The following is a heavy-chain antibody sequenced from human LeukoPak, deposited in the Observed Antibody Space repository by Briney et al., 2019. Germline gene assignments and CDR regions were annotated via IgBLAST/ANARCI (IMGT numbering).Heavy chain of an antibody. Sequence: GGSLRLSWSASGFTFSSYAMHWVRPAPGKGLEYVSAISSNGGSTYYADSVKGRFTISRDNSKNTLYLQMSSLSAEDTAVYYGVKPRWVTTNNYDYWGLGTLVTVSS. CDR1: GFTFSSYA. D-gene: IGHD4-17*01. CDR3: VKPRWVTTNNYDY. CDR2: ISSNGGST. V-gene: IGHV3-64D*06. J-gene: IGHJ4*02.